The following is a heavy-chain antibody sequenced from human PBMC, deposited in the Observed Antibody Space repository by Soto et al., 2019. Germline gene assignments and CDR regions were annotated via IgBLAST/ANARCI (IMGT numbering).Heavy chain of an antibody. D-gene: IGHD6-6*01. CDR3: ARIIEYSSSEDFAY. CDR2: ISSSSSYI. CDR1: GFTFSSYS. J-gene: IGHJ4*02. Sequence: EVQLVESGGGLVKPGGSLRLSCAASGFTFSSYSMNWVRQAPGKGLEWVSSISSSSSYIYYADSVKGRFTISRDNAKNSLYLKINSLRAEDTAVYYCARIIEYSSSEDFAYWGQGTLVTVSS. V-gene: IGHV3-21*01.